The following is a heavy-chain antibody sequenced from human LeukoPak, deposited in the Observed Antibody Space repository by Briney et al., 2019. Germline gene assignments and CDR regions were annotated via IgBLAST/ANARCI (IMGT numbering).Heavy chain of an antibody. Sequence: GGSLRLSCAASGFTFSSYDMHWVRQATGKGLEWVSAIGTAGDTYYPGSVKGRFTISGDNAKNSLYLQMNSLRVEDTAVYYCARDHNYALDNWGQGTLVTVSS. V-gene: IGHV3-13*01. D-gene: IGHD1-1*01. J-gene: IGHJ4*02. CDR1: GFTFSSYD. CDR2: IGTAGDT. CDR3: ARDHNYALDN.